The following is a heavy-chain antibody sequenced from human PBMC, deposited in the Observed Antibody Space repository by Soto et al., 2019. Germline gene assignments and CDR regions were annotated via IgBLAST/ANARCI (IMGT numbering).Heavy chain of an antibody. CDR1: GYTFTGYY. CDR2: INPNSGGT. J-gene: IGHJ6*02. V-gene: IGHV1-2*02. Sequence: QVQLVQSGAEVKKPGASVKVSCKASGYTFTGYYMHWVRQAPGQGLEWMGWINPNSGGTNYAQKLSGRGTMTRDTSIKTAYMGPRRVGSDGTAVYYWARGPKPGYYFGMDGWGQGTTVTVSS. CDR3: ARGPKPGYYFGMDG. D-gene: IGHD3-10*01.